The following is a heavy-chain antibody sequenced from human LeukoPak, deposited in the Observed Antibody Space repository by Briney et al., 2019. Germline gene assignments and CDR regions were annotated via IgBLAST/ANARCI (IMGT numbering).Heavy chain of an antibody. CDR1: GFTFSDYY. J-gene: IGHJ4*02. D-gene: IGHD2-2*01. CDR2: SGSSGSNI. V-gene: IGHV3-11*01. CDR3: AKDRGIVVVPTLFDY. Sequence: PGGSLRLSCAASGFTFSDYYMTWIRQAPGKGLEWISYSGSSGSNIYYADSVKGRFTISRDNAKNSLYLQMNSLRAEDTAVYYCAKDRGIVVVPTLFDYWGQGTLVTVSS.